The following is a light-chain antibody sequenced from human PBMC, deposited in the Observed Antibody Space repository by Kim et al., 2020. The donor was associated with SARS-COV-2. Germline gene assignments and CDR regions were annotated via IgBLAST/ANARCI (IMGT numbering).Light chain of an antibody. J-gene: IGKJ4*01. Sequence: ASVVDRVTIPCRASQGISDYLAWFQQKPGKVPKRLIYAASSLQSAVRSRFSGSGSGTEFTLTISSLQPEDFATYYCLQHDSYPLTCGGGTKVDIK. CDR3: LQHDSYPLT. V-gene: IGKV1-17*03. CDR2: AAS. CDR1: QGISDY.